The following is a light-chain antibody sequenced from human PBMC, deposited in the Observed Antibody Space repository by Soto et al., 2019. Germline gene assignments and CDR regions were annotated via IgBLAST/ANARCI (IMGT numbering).Light chain of an antibody. CDR3: QEYNDWRPIT. J-gene: IGKJ4*01. V-gene: IGKV1-8*01. Sequence: AIRMTQSPSSFSASTGDRVTITCRASQGISSYLAWYQQKPGKAPKLLIYAASTLQSGVPSRFSGSGSGTDFTLTISCLQSEDFAVYYCQEYNDWRPITFGGGTKVEIK. CDR2: AAS. CDR1: QGISSY.